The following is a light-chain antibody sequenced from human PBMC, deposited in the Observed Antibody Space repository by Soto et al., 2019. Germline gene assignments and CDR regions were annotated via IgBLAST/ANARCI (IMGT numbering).Light chain of an antibody. Sequence: DIVMTQSPDSLAVSLGERATINCKSSQSVLYSSNNNNYLAWYQQKPGQPPKLLIYWASTRESGVPDRFSGSGSGTDFTLTTSSLQAEDVAVYYCQQYYSTWTFGQGTKVEIK. J-gene: IGKJ1*01. CDR2: WAS. V-gene: IGKV4-1*01. CDR1: QSVLYSSNNNNY. CDR3: QQYYSTWT.